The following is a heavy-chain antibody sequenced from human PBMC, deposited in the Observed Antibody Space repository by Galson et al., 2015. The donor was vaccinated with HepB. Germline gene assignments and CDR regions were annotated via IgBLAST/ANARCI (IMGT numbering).Heavy chain of an antibody. D-gene: IGHD3-16*01. CDR1: GFTFSSYG. CDR2: IRYDGGNE. Sequence: SLRLSCAVSGFTFSSYGMHWVRQAPGKGLEWVTFIRYDGGNEYYADSVKGRFTISRDNSKNTLYLQMNSLRAEDTAVYYCANNAPLGERLGYYYYYGLDVWGQGTTVTVSS. V-gene: IGHV3-30*02. CDR3: ANNAPLGERLGYYYYYGLDV. J-gene: IGHJ6*02.